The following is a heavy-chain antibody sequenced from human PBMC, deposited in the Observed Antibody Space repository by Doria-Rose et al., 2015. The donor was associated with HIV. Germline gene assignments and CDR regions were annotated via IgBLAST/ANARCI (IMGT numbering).Heavy chain of an antibody. CDR3: ARVLSGTYDY. J-gene: IGHJ4*02. V-gene: IGHV4-59*01. CDR1: GGSISHYY. Sequence: VQLVESGPGLVKPSKTLSLTCSVSGGSISHYYWSWIRQPPGKGLECIGDIFYTGSTNYSPSLKSRVSISIVTSKNKFSLRLSSVTAADTAVYYCARVLSGTYDYWGQGTLVTVSS. D-gene: IGHD1-26*01. CDR2: IFYTGST.